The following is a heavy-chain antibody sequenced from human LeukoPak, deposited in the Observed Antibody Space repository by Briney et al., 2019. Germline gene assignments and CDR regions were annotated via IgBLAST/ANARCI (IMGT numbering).Heavy chain of an antibody. J-gene: IGHJ4*02. CDR1: GGSFSGYY. D-gene: IGHD2-8*01. CDR3: ASGGPGGVQPFDY. CDR2: INHSGST. V-gene: IGHV4-34*01. Sequence: SETLSLTCAVYGGSFSGYYWSWIRQPPGKGLEWIGEINHSGSTNYNPSLKSRVTISVDTSKNQFSLKLSSVTAADTAVYYCASGGPGGVQPFDYWGQGTLVTVSS.